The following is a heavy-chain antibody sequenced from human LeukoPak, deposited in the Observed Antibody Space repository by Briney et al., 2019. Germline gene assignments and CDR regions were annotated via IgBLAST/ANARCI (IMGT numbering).Heavy chain of an antibody. J-gene: IGHJ4*02. D-gene: IGHD6-13*01. CDR3: ARGQRYSSSWYGTLGY. CDR1: GGSFSGYY. Sequence: SETLSFTCAVYGGSFSGYYWSWIRQPPGKGLEWIGEINHSGSTNYNPSLKSRVTISVDTSKNQFSLKLSSVTAADTAVYYCARGQRYSSSWYGTLGYWGQGTLVTVSS. CDR2: INHSGST. V-gene: IGHV4-34*01.